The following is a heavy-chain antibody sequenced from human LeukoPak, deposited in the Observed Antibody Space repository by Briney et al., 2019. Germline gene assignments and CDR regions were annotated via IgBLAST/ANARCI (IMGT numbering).Heavy chain of an antibody. J-gene: IGHJ6*03. V-gene: IGHV3-48*01. Sequence: PGGSLRLSCAASGFTFSSYSMNWVRQAPGKGLEGVSYISSSSSTIYYADSAKGRFTISRDNAKNSLYLQMNSLRAEDTAVYYCARALDGYNGYYYYYMDVWGKGTTVTVSS. CDR3: ARALDGYNGYYYYYMDV. CDR1: GFTFSSYS. CDR2: ISSSSSTI. D-gene: IGHD5-24*01.